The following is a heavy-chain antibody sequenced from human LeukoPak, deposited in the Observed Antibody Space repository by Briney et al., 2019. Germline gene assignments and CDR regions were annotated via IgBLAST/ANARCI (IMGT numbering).Heavy chain of an antibody. V-gene: IGHV4-34*01. D-gene: IGHD3-22*01. Sequence: SETLSLTCAVYGGSFSDYYWSWIRQPPGKGLEWIGEINHSGSTNYNPSLKSRVTISIDTSKNQFSLKLSSVTTADTAVYYCARSLGYYDSSGFTSLGYFDYWGQGNIVTVSS. J-gene: IGHJ4*02. CDR1: GGSFSDYY. CDR2: INHSGST. CDR3: ARSLGYYDSSGFTSLGYFDY.